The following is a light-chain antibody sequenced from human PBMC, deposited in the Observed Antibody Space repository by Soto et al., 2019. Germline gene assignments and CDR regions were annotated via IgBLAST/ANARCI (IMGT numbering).Light chain of an antibody. CDR3: SSYTSTGAWV. CDR1: SSDVGAYNS. CDR2: EVS. Sequence: QSALAQPASVSGSPGQSITISCTGTSSDVGAYNSVSWYQQHPGQAPQLMIYEVSNRPSGVSNRFSGSKSGNTASLTISGLQAEDETDYSCSSYTSTGAWVFGGGTKLTVL. J-gene: IGLJ3*02. V-gene: IGLV2-14*01.